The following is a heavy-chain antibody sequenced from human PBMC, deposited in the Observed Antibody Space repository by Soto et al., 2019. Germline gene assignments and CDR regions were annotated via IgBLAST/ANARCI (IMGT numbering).Heavy chain of an antibody. V-gene: IGHV3-23*01. CDR3: PKDSRAGGCGVLDAFDI. D-gene: IGHD3-16*01. CDR1: GFTFSSYA. J-gene: IGHJ3*02. Sequence: EVQLLESGGGLVQPGGSLRLSCAASGFTFSSYAMSWVRQAPGKGLEWVSAISGSGGSTYYADSVKGRFTISRANSKTTLSLQMNSLRAEDMVVYYCPKDSRAGGCGVLDAFDIWGQGPMVTVSS. CDR2: ISGSGGST.